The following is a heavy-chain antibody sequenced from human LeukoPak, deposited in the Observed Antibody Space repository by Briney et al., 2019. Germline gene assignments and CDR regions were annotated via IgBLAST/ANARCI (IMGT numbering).Heavy chain of an antibody. CDR3: AREGTSGTHLNWFDP. D-gene: IGHD1-1*01. V-gene: IGHV4-39*02. CDR2: MDYSGST. CDR1: GGSISGSSYY. Sequence: SETLSLTCTVSGGSISGSSYYWGWIRQPPGKGLEWIGSMDYSGSTYCNPSLKSRVTVSVDTSRNQFALKLSSVTAADTAVYYCAREGTSGTHLNWFDPWGQGTLVTVSS. J-gene: IGHJ5*02.